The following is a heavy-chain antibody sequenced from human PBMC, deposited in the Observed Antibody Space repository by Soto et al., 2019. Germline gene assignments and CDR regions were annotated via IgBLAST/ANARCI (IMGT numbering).Heavy chain of an antibody. CDR3: ARVGSSGLSVDGMDV. D-gene: IGHD6-19*01. CDR2: INPNSGGT. Sequence: ASVKVSCKASGYTFTGYYMHWVRQAPGQGLEWMGWINPNSGGTNFAQKFQGWVTMTRDTSISTAYMELSRLRSDDTAVYYCARVGSSGLSVDGMDVWGQGTTVTVSS. CDR1: GYTFTGYY. V-gene: IGHV1-2*04. J-gene: IGHJ6*02.